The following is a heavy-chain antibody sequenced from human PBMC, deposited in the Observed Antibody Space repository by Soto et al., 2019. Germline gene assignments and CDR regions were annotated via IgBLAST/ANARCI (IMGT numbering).Heavy chain of an antibody. CDR1: GGSFSGYY. CDR3: ARQSGSGYYTVAY. Sequence: SETLSLTCAVYGGSFSGYYWTWIRQPPGTGLEWIGEINHSGSTNYNPSLKSRVTISVDTSKNQFSLKLSSVTAADTAVYYWARQSGSGYYTVAYWGQGTLVTVAS. D-gene: IGHD3-22*01. CDR2: INHSGST. V-gene: IGHV4-34*01. J-gene: IGHJ4*02.